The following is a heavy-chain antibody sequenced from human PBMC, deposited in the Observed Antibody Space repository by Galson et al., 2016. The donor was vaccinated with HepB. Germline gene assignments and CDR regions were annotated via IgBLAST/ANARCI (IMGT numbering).Heavy chain of an antibody. CDR3: ARDPYCGGDCNSPRYFDL. CDR1: AFTFRSFW. CDR2: IKQDGTEK. Sequence: SLRLSCAASAFTFRSFWMSWVRQAPGKGLEWVVNIKQDGTEKYYMDSVKGRFTISRDNAKNSLYLQMNSLRVEDTAVYYCARDPYCGGDCNSPRYFDLWGRGTLVTVSS. J-gene: IGHJ2*01. V-gene: IGHV3-7*01. D-gene: IGHD2-21*02.